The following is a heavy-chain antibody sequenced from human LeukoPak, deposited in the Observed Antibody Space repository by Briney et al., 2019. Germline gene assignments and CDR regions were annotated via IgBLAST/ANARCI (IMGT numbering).Heavy chain of an antibody. D-gene: IGHD3-22*01. CDR2: ISAYNGNT. CDR1: GYTFTSYG. V-gene: IGHV1-18*01. Sequence: ASVKVSCKASGYTFTSYGISWVRQAPGQGLEWMGWISAYNGNTNYAQKLQGRVTMTTDTSTSTAYMELRSLRSDDTAVYYCARAGAPYYYDSSGLDYWGQGTLVTVSS. J-gene: IGHJ4*02. CDR3: ARAGAPYYYDSSGLDY.